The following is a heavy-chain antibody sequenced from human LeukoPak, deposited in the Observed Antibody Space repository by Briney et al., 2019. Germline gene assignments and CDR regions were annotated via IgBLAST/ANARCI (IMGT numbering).Heavy chain of an antibody. V-gene: IGHV3-30-3*01. Sequence: GRSLRLSCAASGFTFSSYAMHCVRQAPGKGLEWVAVISYDGSNKYYADSVKGRFTISRDNSKNTLYLQMNSLRAEDTAVYYCAKDYLDYDILTGYYDYWGQGTLVTVSS. D-gene: IGHD3-9*01. J-gene: IGHJ4*02. CDR1: GFTFSSYA. CDR3: AKDYLDYDILTGYYDY. CDR2: ISYDGSNK.